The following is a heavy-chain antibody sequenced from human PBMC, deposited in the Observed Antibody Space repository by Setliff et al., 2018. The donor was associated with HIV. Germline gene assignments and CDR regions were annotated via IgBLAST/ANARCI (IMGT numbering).Heavy chain of an antibody. Sequence: PGGSLRLSCAASGFTFDDYAMHWVRQAPGKGLEWVSLISWDGGSTYYADSVKGRFTISRDNSKNSLYLQMNSLRAEDTALYYCAKDRSHVAGFNFDYWGQGTLVTVSS. D-gene: IGHD6-19*01. J-gene: IGHJ4*02. CDR3: AKDRSHVAGFNFDY. CDR2: ISWDGGST. V-gene: IGHV3-43D*04. CDR1: GFTFDDYA.